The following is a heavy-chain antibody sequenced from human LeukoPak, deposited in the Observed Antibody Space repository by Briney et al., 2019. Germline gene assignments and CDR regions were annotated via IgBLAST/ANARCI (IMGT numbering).Heavy chain of an antibody. D-gene: IGHD5-12*01. CDR3: AIPREGLRSLRAFDN. J-gene: IGHJ4*02. V-gene: IGHV4-39*07. CDR2: INHSRST. CDR1: DDSISSSTYY. Sequence: PSETLSLTCIISDDSISSSTYYWSWIRQSPDKGLEWIGEINHSRSTNYNPSLKSRVTISVDTSKNQFSLKLSSVTAADTAVYYCAIPREGLRSLRAFDNWGQGTLVTVSS.